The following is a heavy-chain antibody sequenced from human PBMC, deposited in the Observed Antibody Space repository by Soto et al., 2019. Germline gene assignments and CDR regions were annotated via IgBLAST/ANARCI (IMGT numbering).Heavy chain of an antibody. D-gene: IGHD2-15*01. Sequence: QVQLVQSGAEVKKPGASVTVSCKTSGYTFSNYGINWVRQAPGQGLEWMGWISGYNGNTNYAQTVQCRVTMTTDTSTGTVYMELRSLKSADTAIFYCSRFIMVGSWFDPNYYDGMDVWCQGTTVTVSS. CDR1: GYTFSNYG. CDR3: SRFIMVGSWFDPNYYDGMDV. CDR2: ISGYNGNT. V-gene: IGHV1-18*01. J-gene: IGHJ6*02.